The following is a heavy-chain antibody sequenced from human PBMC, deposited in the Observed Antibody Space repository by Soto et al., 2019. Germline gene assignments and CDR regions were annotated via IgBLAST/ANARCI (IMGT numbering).Heavy chain of an antibody. V-gene: IGHV4-34*01. CDR1: GGSFSGYY. D-gene: IGHD6-19*01. Sequence: PSETLSLTCAVYGGSFSGYYWSWIRQPPGKGLEWIGEINHSGSTNYNPSLKSRVTISVDTSKNQFSLKLSSVTDEDTAVYYCAKDLSIAVAVCNWGQGTPVTVSS. J-gene: IGHJ4*02. CDR2: INHSGST. CDR3: AKDLSIAVAVCN.